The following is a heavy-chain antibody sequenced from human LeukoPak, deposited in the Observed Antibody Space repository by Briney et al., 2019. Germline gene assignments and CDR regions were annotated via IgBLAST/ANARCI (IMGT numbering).Heavy chain of an antibody. CDR2: INAGNGNT. CDR1: GYTFTSYA. V-gene: IGHV1-3*01. CDR3: ARDSRVGGDAFDI. D-gene: IGHD1-26*01. Sequence: ASVKVSCKASGYTFTSYAMHWVRQAPGQRLEWMGWINAGNGNTKYSQKFQGRVTITRDTSASTAYMDLSSLRSEDTAVYYCARDSRVGGDAFDIWGQGTMVTVSS. J-gene: IGHJ3*02.